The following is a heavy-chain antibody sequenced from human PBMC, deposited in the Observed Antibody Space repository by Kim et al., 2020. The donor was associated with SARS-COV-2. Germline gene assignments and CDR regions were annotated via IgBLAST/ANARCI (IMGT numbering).Heavy chain of an antibody. CDR2: ISYDGSNK. V-gene: IGHV3-30*18. J-gene: IGHJ6*02. D-gene: IGHD3-10*01. Sequence: GGSLRLSCAASGFTFSSYGMHWVRQAPGKGLEWVAVISYDGSNKYYADSVKGRFTISRDNSKNTLYLQMNSLRAEDTAVYYCAKESGSGSYHAWTYYCYGMDVWAQGTTLTVSS. CDR1: GFTFSSYG. CDR3: AKESGSGSYHAWTYYCYGMDV.